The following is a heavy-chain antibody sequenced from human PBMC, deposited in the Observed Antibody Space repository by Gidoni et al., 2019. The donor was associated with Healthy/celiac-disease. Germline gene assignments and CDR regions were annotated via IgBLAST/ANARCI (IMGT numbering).Heavy chain of an antibody. CDR1: GFTFSSYA. J-gene: IGHJ4*02. CDR2: ISYDGSNK. CDR3: ASDLLAAGDY. Sequence: QVQLVESGGGVVQPGGSLRLSCAASGFTFSSYAMHWVRQAPGKGLEWVAVISYDGSNKYYADSVKGRFTISRDNSKNTLYLQMNSLRAEDTAVYYCASDLLAAGDYWGQGTLVTVSS. D-gene: IGHD6-13*01. V-gene: IGHV3-30*04.